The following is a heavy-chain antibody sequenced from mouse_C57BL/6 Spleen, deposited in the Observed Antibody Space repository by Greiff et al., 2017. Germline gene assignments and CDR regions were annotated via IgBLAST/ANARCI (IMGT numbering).Heavy chain of an antibody. CDR1: GYSFTDYN. J-gene: IGHJ2*01. D-gene: IGHD2-4*01. CDR2: INPNYGTT. CDR3: ARSFDYDGYFDD. V-gene: IGHV1-39*01. Sequence: EVQLVESGPELVKPGASVKISCKASGYSFTDYNMNWVKQSNGKSLEWIGVINPNYGTTSYNQKFKGKATLTVDQSSSTAYMQLNSLTSEDSAVYCCARSFDYDGYFDDWGKGTTLTVSS.